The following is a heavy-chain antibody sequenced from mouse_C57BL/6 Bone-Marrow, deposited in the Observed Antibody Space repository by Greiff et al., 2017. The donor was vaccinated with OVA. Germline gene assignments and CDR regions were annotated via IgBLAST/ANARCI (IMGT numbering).Heavy chain of an antibody. CDR2: INPSSGYT. D-gene: IGHD1-1*01. J-gene: IGHJ4*01. CDR1: GYTFTSYT. V-gene: IGHV1-4*01. CDR3: ARKVYGSSYVGYAMDC. Sequence: VQRVESGAELARPGASVKMSCKASGYTFTSYTMHWVKQRPGQGLEWIGYINPSSGYTKYNQKFKDKATLTADKSSSTAYMQLSSLTSEDSAVYYCARKVYGSSYVGYAMDCWGQGTSVTVSS.